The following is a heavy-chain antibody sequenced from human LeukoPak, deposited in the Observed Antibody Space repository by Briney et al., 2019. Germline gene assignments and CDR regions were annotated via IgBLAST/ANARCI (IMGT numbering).Heavy chain of an antibody. CDR1: GFTFSSYW. Sequence: GGSLRLSCAASGFTFSSYWMGWVRQAPGKGLEWVANIKQDGSEKYYVDSVKGRFTISRDNAKNSLYLQMNSLRAEDTAVYYCARVGVLRYFDWLSYNYFDYWGQGTLVTVSS. CDR2: IKQDGSEK. CDR3: ARVGVLRYFDWLSYNYFDY. V-gene: IGHV3-7*01. D-gene: IGHD3-9*01. J-gene: IGHJ4*02.